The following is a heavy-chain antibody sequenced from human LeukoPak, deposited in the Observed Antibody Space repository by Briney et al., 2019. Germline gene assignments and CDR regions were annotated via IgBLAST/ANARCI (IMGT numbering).Heavy chain of an antibody. J-gene: IGHJ4*02. CDR3: ARSIGYSGYDYGY. CDR2: IKQDGSEK. V-gene: IGHV3-7*01. Sequence: GGSLRLSCAASGFTFSSYWMSWVRQAPGKGLEWVAKIKQDGSEKYYVDSVKGRFTISRDNAKNSLYLQMNSLRAEDTAVYYCARSIGYSGYDYGYWGQGTLVTVSS. CDR1: GFTFSSYW. D-gene: IGHD5-12*01.